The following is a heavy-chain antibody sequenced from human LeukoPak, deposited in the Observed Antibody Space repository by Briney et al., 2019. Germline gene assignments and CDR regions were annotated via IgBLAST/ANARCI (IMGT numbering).Heavy chain of an antibody. CDR2: IYTSGST. Sequence: PSETLSLTCTVSGGSISSGSYYWSWIRQPAGKGLEWIGRIYTSGSTNYNPSLKSRVTISVDTSKNQFSLKLSSVTAADTAVYYCARGVYGSGSFDGYWGQGTLVTVSS. D-gene: IGHD3-10*01. CDR3: ARGVYGSGSFDGY. CDR1: GGSISSGSYY. J-gene: IGHJ4*02. V-gene: IGHV4-61*02.